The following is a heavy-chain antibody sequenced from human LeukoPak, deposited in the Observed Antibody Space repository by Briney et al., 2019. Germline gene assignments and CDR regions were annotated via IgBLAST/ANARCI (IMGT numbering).Heavy chain of an antibody. CDR1: GFSFSSYW. CDR2: INQDRSEK. Sequence: HSGGSLRLSCAASGFSFSSYWMNWVRQVPGKGLEWVANINQDRSEKSYVDSVKGRFTISRDNAKNSLYLQMNSLRAEDTAVYYCAKDRGFWSGYPPTYYFDYWGQGTLVTVSS. V-gene: IGHV3-7*03. D-gene: IGHD3-3*01. J-gene: IGHJ4*02. CDR3: AKDRGFWSGYPPTYYFDY.